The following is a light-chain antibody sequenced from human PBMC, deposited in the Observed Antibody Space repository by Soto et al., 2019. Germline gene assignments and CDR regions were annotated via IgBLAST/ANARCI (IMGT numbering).Light chain of an antibody. J-gene: IGKJ5*01. V-gene: IGKV3-15*01. CDR1: QSVSGN. CDR3: EQYNCRHPA. CDR2: GAY. Sequence: EIVMTQSAATLSVSPGEIAALSCRASQSVSGNLAWYQQTPGQAPRLLIYGAYTRATGIPARFSSSGFGTEFTLTISSLESEDFAVYYCEQYNCRHPACGEGTRLEIK.